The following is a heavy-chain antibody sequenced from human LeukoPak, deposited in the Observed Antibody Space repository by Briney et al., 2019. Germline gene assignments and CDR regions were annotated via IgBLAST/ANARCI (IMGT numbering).Heavy chain of an antibody. V-gene: IGHV4-59*08. J-gene: IGHJ4*02. D-gene: IGHD1-26*01. CDR3: ARYDGSPANYLDY. Sequence: PSETLSLTCTVSGGSISGYYWSWIRQPPGKGLEWIVYIYYSGSTKCNPSLKSRLTMLVDTSKNQFSLKLNSVTAADTAVYYCARYDGSPANYLDYWGQGNLVTVSS. CDR2: IYYSGST. CDR1: GGSISGYY.